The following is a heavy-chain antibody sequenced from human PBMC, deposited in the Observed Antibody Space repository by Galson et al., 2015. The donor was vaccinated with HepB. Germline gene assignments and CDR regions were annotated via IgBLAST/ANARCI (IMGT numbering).Heavy chain of an antibody. V-gene: IGHV3-66*02. Sequence: SLRLSCAASGFTVSNNYMTWVRQAPGKGLEWVSVIYSAGDTFYSDSVKGRFTISRDNSENTLYLQMNGLRTEDTAVYYCARDGSSGWKDNYWGQGTLVTVSS. D-gene: IGHD6-19*01. J-gene: IGHJ4*02. CDR2: IYSAGDT. CDR3: ARDGSSGWKDNY. CDR1: GFTVSNNY.